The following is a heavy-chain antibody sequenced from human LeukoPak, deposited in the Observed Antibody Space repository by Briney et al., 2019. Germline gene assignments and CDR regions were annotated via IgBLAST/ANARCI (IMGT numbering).Heavy chain of an antibody. J-gene: IGHJ4*02. CDR3: ARARVYCSGSSCYPDY. Sequence: GSLRLSCATSGFTFSIYGMHWVRQAPGKGLEWVAVIWYDESSKLYADSVKDRFTISRDISKNTLYLQMNSLRVEDTAVYYCARARVYCSGSSCYPDYWGRGTLVTVSS. CDR1: GFTFSIYG. D-gene: IGHD2-15*01. V-gene: IGHV3-33*01. CDR2: IWYDESSK.